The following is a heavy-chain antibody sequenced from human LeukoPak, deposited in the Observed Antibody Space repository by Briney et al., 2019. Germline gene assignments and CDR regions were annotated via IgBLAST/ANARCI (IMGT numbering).Heavy chain of an antibody. V-gene: IGHV3-23*01. CDR1: GFTLCSYA. CDR3: AKDFSVYYYDSRVLDY. J-gene: IGHJ4*02. D-gene: IGHD3-22*01. Sequence: PGGSLRLSCAASGFTLCSYAMSWVRQGPGKGLEWVSAISVSGNTYHADSVKGRFTISRDNSKKTLYLQMNSLRPEDTAVYYCAKDFSVYYYDSRVLDYWGQGTLVTVSS. CDR2: ISVSGNT.